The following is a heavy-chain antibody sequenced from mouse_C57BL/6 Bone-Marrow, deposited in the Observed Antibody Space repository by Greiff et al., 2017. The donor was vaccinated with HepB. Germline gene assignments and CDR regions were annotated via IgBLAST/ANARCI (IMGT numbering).Heavy chain of an antibody. CDR2: ISDGGSYT. CDR1: GFTFSSYA. V-gene: IGHV5-4*03. CDR3: ARVGVDDY. J-gene: IGHJ2*01. D-gene: IGHD1-1*02. Sequence: EVKLMESGGGLVKPGGSLKLSCAASGFTFSSYAMSWVRQTPEKRLEWVATISDGGSYTYYPDNVKGRFTISRDNAKHNLYLQMSHLKSEDTAMYYCARVGVDDYWGQGTTLTVSS.